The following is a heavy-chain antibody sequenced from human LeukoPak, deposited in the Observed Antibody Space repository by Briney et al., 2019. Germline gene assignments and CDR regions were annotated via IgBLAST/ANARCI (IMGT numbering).Heavy chain of an antibody. CDR2: INHSGST. J-gene: IGHJ5*02. D-gene: IGHD2-2*02. Sequence: SETLSLTCAVYGGSFSGYYWSWIRQPPGKGLEWIGEINHSGSTNYNPSLKSRVTISVDTSKNQFSLKLSSVTAADTAAYYCARAGEYQLLYRYWFDPWGQGTLVTVSS. V-gene: IGHV4-34*01. CDR1: GGSFSGYY. CDR3: ARAGEYQLLYRYWFDP.